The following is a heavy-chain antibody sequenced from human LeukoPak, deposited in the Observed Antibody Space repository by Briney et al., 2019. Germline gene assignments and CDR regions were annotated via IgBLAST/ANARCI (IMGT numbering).Heavy chain of an antibody. CDR3: ARDLTAFGSGSYLD. D-gene: IGHD1-26*01. CDR1: GGSISSSSYY. J-gene: IGHJ4*02. Sequence: SETLSLTCTVSGGSISSSSYYWGWIRQPPGKGLEWIGSIYYSGSTYYNPSLKSRVTISVDKSKNQFSLKLSSVTAADTAVYYCARDLTAFGSGSYLDWGQGTLVTVSS. V-gene: IGHV4-39*07. CDR2: IYYSGST.